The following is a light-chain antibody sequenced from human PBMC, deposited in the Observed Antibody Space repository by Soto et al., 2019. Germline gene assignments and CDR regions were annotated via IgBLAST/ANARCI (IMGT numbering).Light chain of an antibody. J-gene: IGLJ2*01. CDR1: SSNIGSNP. CDR3: AAWDDSLYAPV. Sequence: QSVLTQPPSASGTPGQRVTISCSGSSSNIGSNPVNWYQQLPGTAPKLLIYTTNQRPSGVPDRFSGSKSGTSASLAISGLQSEDEADYYCAAWDDSLYAPVFGGGTKRTVL. CDR2: TTN. V-gene: IGLV1-44*01.